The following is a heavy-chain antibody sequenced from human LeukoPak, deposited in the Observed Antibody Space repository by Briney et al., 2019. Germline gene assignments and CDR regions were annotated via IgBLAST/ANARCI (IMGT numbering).Heavy chain of an antibody. CDR1: GGSISTYY. J-gene: IGHJ4*02. CDR2: IYNSGST. D-gene: IGHD6-13*01. CDR3: ARENSNSWYLDY. V-gene: IGHV4-59*01. Sequence: SETLSLTCTVSGGSISTYYWSWIRQPPGKGLEWIGYIYNSGSTNYNPSLKSRVTISVDTSKNQFTLKLSSVTAADTAVYYCARENSNSWYLDYWGQGTLVTVSS.